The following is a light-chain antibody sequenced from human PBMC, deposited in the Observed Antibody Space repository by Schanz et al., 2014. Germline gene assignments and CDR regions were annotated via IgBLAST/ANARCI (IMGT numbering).Light chain of an antibody. Sequence: QSALTQPPSASGSPGQSVTISCTGTSSDVGGYNYVSWYQQHPGKAPKLIISDVTRRPSGVPDRFSGSKSGNTASLTVSDLQAEDEADYYCSSFTTSSAPGVFGGGTKLTVL. CDR3: SSFTTSSAPGV. CDR1: SSDVGGYNY. J-gene: IGLJ3*02. V-gene: IGLV2-8*01. CDR2: DVT.